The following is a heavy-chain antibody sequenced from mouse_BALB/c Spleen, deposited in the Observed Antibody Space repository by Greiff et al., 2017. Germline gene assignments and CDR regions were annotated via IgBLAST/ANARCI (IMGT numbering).Heavy chain of an antibody. J-gene: IGHJ3*01. CDR1: GFNIKDYY. CDR3: NAWTEGFAY. CDR2: IDPENGDT. V-gene: IGHV14-4*02. Sequence: EVQLHQSGAELVRSGASVKLSCTASGFNIKDYYMHWVKQRPEQGLEWIGWIDPENGDTEYAPKFQGKATMTADTSSNTAYLQLSSLTSEDTAVYYCNAWTEGFAYWGQGTLVTVSA.